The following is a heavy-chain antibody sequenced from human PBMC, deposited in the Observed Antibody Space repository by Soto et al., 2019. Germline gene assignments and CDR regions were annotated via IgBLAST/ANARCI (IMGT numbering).Heavy chain of an antibody. CDR1: GYTFTSYA. J-gene: IGHJ4*02. Sequence: ASVKVSCKASGYTFTSYAMHWVRQAPGQRLEWMGWIDAGNGNTKYSQKFQDRVTITRDTSASTAYMELSGLRSEDTAVYSCARDLGFGLSDYWGQGTLVTVSS. CDR2: IDAGNGNT. V-gene: IGHV1-3*01. D-gene: IGHD3-10*01. CDR3: ARDLGFGLSDY.